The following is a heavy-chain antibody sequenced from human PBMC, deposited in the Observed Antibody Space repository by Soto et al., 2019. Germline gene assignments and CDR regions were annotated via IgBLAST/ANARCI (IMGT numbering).Heavy chain of an antibody. D-gene: IGHD3-9*01. CDR3: ARGRGGYYDILTGYWYYFEY. CDR2: INHRGST. J-gene: IGHJ4*02. Sequence: QVQLQQWGAGLLKPSETLSLTCNVYGGSFSGYYWSWIRQPPGKGLEWIGEINHRGSTNYNPSLKSRVTISVDTSKNQFSLKLSSVTAADTAVYYCARGRGGYYDILTGYWYYFEYWGQGTLVTVSS. CDR1: GGSFSGYY. V-gene: IGHV4-34*01.